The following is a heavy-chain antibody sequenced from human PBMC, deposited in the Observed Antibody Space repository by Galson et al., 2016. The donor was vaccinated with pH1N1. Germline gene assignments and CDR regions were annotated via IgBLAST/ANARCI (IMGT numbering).Heavy chain of an antibody. D-gene: IGHD1-26*01. CDR1: GFTFSSFA. Sequence: SLRLSCAASGFTFSSFARSWVRQAPGKGLEWVSAISASGESTFYADSVKGRFTISRDNSKNTLFLQMNTLRAEDTAMYYCVRAVGRAEAHWGQGTLVTVSS. J-gene: IGHJ4*02. CDR2: ISASGEST. CDR3: VRAVGRAEAH. V-gene: IGHV3-23*01.